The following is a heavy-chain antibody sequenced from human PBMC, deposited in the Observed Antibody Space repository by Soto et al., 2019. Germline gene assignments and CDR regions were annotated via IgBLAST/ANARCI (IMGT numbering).Heavy chain of an antibody. V-gene: IGHV1-3*01. J-gene: IGHJ6*02. Sequence: QVQLVQSGAEVKKPGASVKVSCKASGYTFTSYAMHWVRQAPGQRLEWMGWINAGNGKTKYSQKFQDRVTITRDTSASTAYMELSSLRSEDTAVYYCARVHSDGYRTYYGMDVWGQGTTVTGSS. D-gene: IGHD5-12*01. CDR3: ARVHSDGYRTYYGMDV. CDR1: GYTFTSYA. CDR2: INAGNGKT.